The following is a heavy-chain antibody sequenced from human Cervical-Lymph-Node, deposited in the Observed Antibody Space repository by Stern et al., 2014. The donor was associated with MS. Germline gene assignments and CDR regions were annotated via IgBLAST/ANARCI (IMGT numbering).Heavy chain of an antibody. CDR3: AREGYTYGFDY. CDR1: GSTFSTYA. Sequence: QLVQSGAEVKKPGSSVKVSCKASGSTFSTYAIDWVRQAPGQGLEWMGAILPILGPAKYAQKFQGRLTITADASTSTAYMELINLKSDDTAVYYCAREGYTYGFDYWGQGTLVTVSS. D-gene: IGHD5-18*01. V-gene: IGHV1-69*01. J-gene: IGHJ4*02. CDR2: ILPILGPA.